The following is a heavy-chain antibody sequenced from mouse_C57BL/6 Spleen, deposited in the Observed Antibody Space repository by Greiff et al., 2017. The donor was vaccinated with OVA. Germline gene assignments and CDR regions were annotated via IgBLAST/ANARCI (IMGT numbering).Heavy chain of an antibody. J-gene: IGHJ4*01. CDR2: ISDGGSYT. V-gene: IGHV5-4*03. Sequence: DVKLVESGGGLVKPGGSLKLSCAASGFTFSSYAMSWVRQTPEKRLEWVATISDGGSYTYYPDNVKGRFTISRDNAKNNLYLQMSHLKSEDTAMYYCAIYYGYDDAMDYWGQGTSVTVSS. CDR1: GFTFSSYA. D-gene: IGHD2-2*01. CDR3: AIYYGYDDAMDY.